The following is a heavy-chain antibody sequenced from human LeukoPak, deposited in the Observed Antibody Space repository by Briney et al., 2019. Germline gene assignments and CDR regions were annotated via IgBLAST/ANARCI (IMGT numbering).Heavy chain of an antibody. CDR3: ARAALDYYDSSGYRLYYHYYMDV. CDR2: ISGSGSTI. J-gene: IGHJ6*03. V-gene: IGHV3-11*01. Sequence: PGGSLRLSCAASGFTFSDYYMSWIRQAPGKGLEWVSYISGSGSTIYYADSVKGRFTISRDNAKNSLYLQMNSLRAEDTALYYCARAALDYYDSSGYRLYYHYYMDVWGKGTTVTVSS. CDR1: GFTFSDYY. D-gene: IGHD3-22*01.